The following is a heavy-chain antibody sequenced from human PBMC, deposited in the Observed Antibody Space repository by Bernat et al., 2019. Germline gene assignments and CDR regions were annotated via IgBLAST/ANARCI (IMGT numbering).Heavy chain of an antibody. V-gene: IGHV3-7*01. J-gene: IGHJ4*02. D-gene: IGHD3-22*01. Sequence: EVQLVESGGGLVQPGGSLRLSCAASGFTFSSYWMSWVRQAPGKGLEWVANIKQDGSEKYYVDSVKGRFTISRDNAKNSLYLQMNSLRAEDTAVYYCAATYYYDSSGYYSPYWDQGTLVTVSS. CDR2: IKQDGSEK. CDR3: AATYYYDSSGYYSPY. CDR1: GFTFSSYW.